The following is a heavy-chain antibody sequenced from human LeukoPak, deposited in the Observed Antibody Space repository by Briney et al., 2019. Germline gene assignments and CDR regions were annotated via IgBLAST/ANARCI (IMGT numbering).Heavy chain of an antibody. V-gene: IGHV4-34*01. CDR3: ARHGLTRYSSGWYNYYYYMDV. Sequence: PSETLSLTCAVYGGSFSGHYWSWIRQPPGKGLEWIGEINHSGSTNYNPSLKSRVTISVDTSKKQFSLKLSSVTAADTAVYYCARHGLTRYSSGWYNYYYYMDVWGKGTTATISS. J-gene: IGHJ6*03. CDR2: INHSGST. CDR1: GGSFSGHY. D-gene: IGHD6-19*01.